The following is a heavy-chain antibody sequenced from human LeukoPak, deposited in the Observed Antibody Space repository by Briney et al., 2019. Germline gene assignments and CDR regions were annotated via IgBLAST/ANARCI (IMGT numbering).Heavy chain of an antibody. CDR2: INHSGST. D-gene: IGHD3-22*01. CDR1: GGSFSGYY. CDR3: MRGGYYYRDNWFDP. Sequence: SETLSLTCAVSGGSFSGYYWSWIRQPPGQGLEWFGEINHSGSTNYNPSLQPRVTISVYTSKNQFSLKPCSVPPSDPPVYSCMRGGYYYRDNWFDPWGQGTLVTVSS. J-gene: IGHJ5*02. V-gene: IGHV4-34*01.